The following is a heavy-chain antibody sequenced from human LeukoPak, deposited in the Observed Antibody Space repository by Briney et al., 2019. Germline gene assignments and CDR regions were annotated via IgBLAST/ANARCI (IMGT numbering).Heavy chain of an antibody. V-gene: IGHV3-30-3*01. CDR1: GFTFSRYA. CDR3: AREKDYYDSSGYIDDY. J-gene: IGHJ4*02. CDR2: ISYAGDNK. D-gene: IGHD3-22*01. Sequence: GGSLRLSCLASGFTFSRYAMHWVRQAPGKGLEWVALISYAGDNKQYADSVKGRFNISRDDYRNMLHLQMDSLRPEDTAVYYCAREKDYYDSSGYIDDYWGQGTLVTVSS.